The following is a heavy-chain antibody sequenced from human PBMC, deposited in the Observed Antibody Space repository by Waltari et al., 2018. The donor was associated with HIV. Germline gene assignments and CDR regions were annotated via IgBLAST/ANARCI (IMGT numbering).Heavy chain of an antibody. Sequence: QVQLLESGGALVNPGGSLRHSCATSAFTFSDYYMTWIRQPPRTGLESVSYSRSATNTIYSGDSVKARLSMARDNAKNSLYLQMKRRSVEDAAVYYCARLKYSSGFFDYWGQGALVTVSS. CDR1: AFTFSDYY. D-gene: IGHD6-19*01. CDR3: ARLKYSSGFFDY. V-gene: IGHV3-11*01. J-gene: IGHJ4*02. CDR2: SRSATNTI.